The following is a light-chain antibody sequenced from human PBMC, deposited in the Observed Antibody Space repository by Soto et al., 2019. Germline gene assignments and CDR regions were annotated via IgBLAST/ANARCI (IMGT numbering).Light chain of an antibody. CDR1: QSVSSN. Sequence: EIVMTQSPATLSVSPGERATLSCRASQSVSSNLAWYQQKPGQAPRLLIYGASSRATGIPVRFSGSGSGTEFTLTISSLQSEDFAVYYCQQRGKWPSTFGPGTKVEMK. CDR2: GAS. CDR3: QQRGKWPST. J-gene: IGKJ2*02. V-gene: IGKV3-15*01.